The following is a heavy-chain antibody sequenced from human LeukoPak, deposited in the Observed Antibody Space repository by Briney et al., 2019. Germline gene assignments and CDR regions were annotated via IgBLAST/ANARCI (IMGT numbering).Heavy chain of an antibody. Sequence: GGSLRLSCAASGFTFSSYAMSWVRQAPGKGLEWVSAISGSGGSTYYADSVKGRFTISRDNSKNTLYLQMNSLRAEDTAVYYCAKILSYSGSYDNFDYWGQGTLVTVSS. V-gene: IGHV3-23*01. CDR3: AKILSYSGSYDNFDY. CDR2: ISGSGGST. J-gene: IGHJ4*02. D-gene: IGHD1-26*01. CDR1: GFTFSSYA.